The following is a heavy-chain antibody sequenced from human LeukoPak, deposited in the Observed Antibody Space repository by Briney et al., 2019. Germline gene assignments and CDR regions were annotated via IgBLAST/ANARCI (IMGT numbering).Heavy chain of an antibody. J-gene: IGHJ4*02. CDR2: ISAYNGNT. CDR3: ATGRKYGDYVLDY. Sequence: GASVKVSGKASGYTCTSYGISWVRQAPGQGLEWMGWISAYNGNTNYAQNLQGRVTMTTDTSTSTAYMELRSLRSDDTAVYYCATGRKYGDYVLDYWGQGTLVTVSS. V-gene: IGHV1-18*01. CDR1: GYTCTSYG. D-gene: IGHD4-17*01.